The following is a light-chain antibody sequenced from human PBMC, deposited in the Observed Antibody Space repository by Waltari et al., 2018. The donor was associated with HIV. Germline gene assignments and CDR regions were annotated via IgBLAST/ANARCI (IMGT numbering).Light chain of an antibody. V-gene: IGLV8-61*01. Sequence: QTVVTQEPSIPVSPGGPITLSCALSYGSVSTGYYPGWYQQTPGQAPRTAIDTTKIRSSGVPDRFSGSIVGNKAALTITWAQPDDESHYYCVLYMGSGRVVGGGTRLTVL. CDR2: TTK. CDR1: YGSVSTGYY. CDR3: VLYMGSGRV. J-gene: IGLJ3*02.